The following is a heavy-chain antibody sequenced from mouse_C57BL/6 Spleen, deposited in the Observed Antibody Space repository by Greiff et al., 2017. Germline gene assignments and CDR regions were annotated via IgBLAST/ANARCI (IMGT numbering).Heavy chain of an antibody. D-gene: IGHD1-1*01. Sequence: VQLQQSDAELVKPGASVKISCKVSGYTFTDHTIHWMKQRPEQGLEWIGYIYPRDGSTKYNEKFKGKDTLTADKSSSTAYMQLNSLTSEDSAVYFCASYYYVSSYYAMDYWGQGTSVTVSS. V-gene: IGHV1-78*01. CDR2: IYPRDGST. CDR1: GYTFTDHT. J-gene: IGHJ4*01. CDR3: ASYYYVSSYYAMDY.